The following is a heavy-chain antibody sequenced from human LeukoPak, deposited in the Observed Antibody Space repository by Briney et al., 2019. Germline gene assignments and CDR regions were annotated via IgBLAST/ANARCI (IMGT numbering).Heavy chain of an antibody. V-gene: IGHV3-23*01. CDR1: GFTFSSYA. CDR2: ISGGGGST. J-gene: IGHJ4*02. Sequence: SGGSLRLSCAASGFTFSSYAMSWVRQAPGKGLEWVSSISGGGGSTYYADSVRGRFTISRDNSKNTLYLQMNSLRAEDTAVYYCAKDSTYYYDTSGYGSLFEYWGQGTLVTVSS. D-gene: IGHD3-22*01. CDR3: AKDSTYYYDTSGYGSLFEY.